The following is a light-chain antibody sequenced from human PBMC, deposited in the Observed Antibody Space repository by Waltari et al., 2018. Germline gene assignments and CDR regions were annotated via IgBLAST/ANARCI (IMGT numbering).Light chain of an antibody. CDR2: KAS. J-gene: IGKJ1*01. CDR3: QQYDSYWT. V-gene: IGKV1-5*03. Sequence: DIQMTQSPSTLSASVGDRGTTTCRASQRVNSWVAWYKQKPSKAPKLLLFKASNLDSGVPSRCSGSGSGTEFTLTISSLQPDDFATYHCQQYDSYWTFGQGTKVEIK. CDR1: QRVNSW.